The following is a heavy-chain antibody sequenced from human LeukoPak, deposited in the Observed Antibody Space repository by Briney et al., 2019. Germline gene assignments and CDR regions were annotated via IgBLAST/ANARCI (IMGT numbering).Heavy chain of an antibody. CDR1: RYTFTSYY. V-gene: IGHV1-46*01. CDR2: INPSGGST. CDR3: ARDSGPTNHAFDI. D-gene: IGHD3-10*01. J-gene: IGHJ3*02. Sequence: ASVKVSCKASRYTFTSYYMHWVRQAPGQGLEWMGLINPSGGSTNYAQKFLGRVTMTRDTSTSTVYMELSSLRSDDTAVYYCARDSGPTNHAFDIWGQGTMVTVSS.